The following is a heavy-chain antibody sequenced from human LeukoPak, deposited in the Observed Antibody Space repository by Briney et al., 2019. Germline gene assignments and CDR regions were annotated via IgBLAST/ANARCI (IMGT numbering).Heavy chain of an antibody. J-gene: IGHJ3*02. CDR3: ARERGPIVVVPAAIYALDI. Sequence: AAVKVSCKASGYTFTSYGISWVRQAPGQGLEWMGWISAYHGNTNYAQKLQGKVTMTTDTSTSTAYMELRSLRSDDTAVYYCARERGPIVVVPAAIYALDIWGQGTMVTVSS. V-gene: IGHV1-18*01. CDR2: ISAYHGNT. CDR1: GYTFTSYG. D-gene: IGHD2-2*02.